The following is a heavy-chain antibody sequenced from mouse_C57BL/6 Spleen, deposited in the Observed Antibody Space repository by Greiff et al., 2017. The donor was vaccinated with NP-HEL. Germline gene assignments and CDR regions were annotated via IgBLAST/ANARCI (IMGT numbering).Heavy chain of an antibody. CDR2: IRNKANGYTT. V-gene: IGHV7-3*01. CDR3: ARYISGWFAY. J-gene: IGHJ3*01. Sequence: EVHLVESGGGLVQPGGSLSLSCAASGFTFTDYYMSWVRQPPGKALEWLGFIRNKANGYTTEYSASVKGRFTISRDNSQSILYLQMNALRAEDSATDYCARYISGWFAYWGQGTLVTVSA. CDR1: GFTFTDYY. D-gene: IGHD1-3*01.